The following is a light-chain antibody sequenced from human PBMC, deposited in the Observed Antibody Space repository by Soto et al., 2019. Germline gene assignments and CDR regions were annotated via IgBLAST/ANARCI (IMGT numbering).Light chain of an antibody. CDR1: SSNIGSNT. CDR2: NNN. Sequence: QSVLTQPPSASGTPGQRVTISCSGSSSNIGSNTVNWHQQLPGTAPKLLIYNNNQRPSGVPDRFSGSKSGTSASLAISGLQCEDEADYYCAAWDDSLNGLVFGTGTKVTV. V-gene: IGLV1-44*01. J-gene: IGLJ1*01. CDR3: AAWDDSLNGLV.